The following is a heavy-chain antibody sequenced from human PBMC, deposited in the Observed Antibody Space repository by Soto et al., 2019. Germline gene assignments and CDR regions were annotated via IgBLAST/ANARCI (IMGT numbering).Heavy chain of an antibody. CDR1: GGSFSSGSYY. J-gene: IGHJ4*02. V-gene: IGHV4-61*01. Sequence: SETLSLTCTVSGGSFSSGSYYWSWIRQPPGKGLEWIGYIYYSGSTNYNPSLKSRVTISVDTSKNQFSLKLSSVTAADTAVYYCARDGSSGYSYGWGQGTLVTVSS. CDR2: IYYSGST. CDR3: ARDGSSGYSYG. D-gene: IGHD3-22*01.